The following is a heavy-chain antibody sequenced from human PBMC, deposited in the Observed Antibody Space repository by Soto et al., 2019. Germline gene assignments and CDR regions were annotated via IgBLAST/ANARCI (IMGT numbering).Heavy chain of an antibody. CDR2: MYPDGSR. D-gene: IGHD4-17*01. CDR1: GFIVSGSY. V-gene: IGHV3-53*04. CDR3: AKDRGNYGDGGLDY. J-gene: IGHJ4*02. Sequence: EVQLVESGGDLVQPGGSLRLSCVASGFIVSGSYMSWVRQAPGEGLEWVSVMYPDGSRHYAESVKGRFAISSQNSEITVYLQMNSLRTEDTAVYYCAKDRGNYGDGGLDYWGQGTLVTVSS.